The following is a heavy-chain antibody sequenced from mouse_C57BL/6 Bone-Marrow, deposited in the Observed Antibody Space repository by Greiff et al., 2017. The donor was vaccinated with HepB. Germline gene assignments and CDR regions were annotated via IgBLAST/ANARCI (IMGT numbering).Heavy chain of an antibody. V-gene: IGHV5-9-1*02. CDR1: GFTFSSYA. CDR3: TRVPLDSSGTGFAY. D-gene: IGHD3-2*02. J-gene: IGHJ3*01. Sequence: EVQWVESGEGLVKPGGSLKLSCAASGFTFSSYAMSWVRQTPEKRLEWVAYISSGGDYIYYADTVKGRFTISRDNARNTLYLQMSSLKSEDTAMYYCTRVPLDSSGTGFAYWGQGTLVTVSA. CDR2: ISSGGDYI.